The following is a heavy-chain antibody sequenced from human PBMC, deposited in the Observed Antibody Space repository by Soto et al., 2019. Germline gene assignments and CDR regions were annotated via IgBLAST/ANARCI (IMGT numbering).Heavy chain of an antibody. J-gene: IGHJ5*02. CDR1: GVYLSSFY. CDR2: VHYIGNS. V-gene: IGHV4-59*01. Sequence: SLTLSLTCTLSGVYLSSFYFTCIRQSSGKGLKSIGYVHYIGNSSYTPSLKNPVTMSVDPSKNQFSLHLRSVTAADTSIYYPVRRRTGRYNWFDPWDQRTLVT. D-gene: IGHD2-15*01. CDR3: VRRRTGRYNWFDP.